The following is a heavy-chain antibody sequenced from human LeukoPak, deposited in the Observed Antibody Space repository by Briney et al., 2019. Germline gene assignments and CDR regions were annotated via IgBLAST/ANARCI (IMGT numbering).Heavy chain of an antibody. CDR3: ARPGRYSRLAFDI. CDR1: GFTFSSYW. J-gene: IGHJ3*02. V-gene: IGHV3-74*01. CDR2: INSDGSSI. D-gene: IGHD5-12*01. Sequence: GGSLRLSCAASGFTFSSYWMHWVRQAPGKGLVWVSRINSDGSSISYADSVKGRFTISRDNAKNTLYLQMNSLRAEDTAVYYCARPGRYSRLAFDIWGQGTMVTVSS.